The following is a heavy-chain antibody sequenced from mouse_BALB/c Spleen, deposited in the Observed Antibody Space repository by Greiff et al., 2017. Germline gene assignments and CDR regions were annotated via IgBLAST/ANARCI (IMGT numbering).Heavy chain of an antibody. CDR1: GFTFSSYG. Sequence: EVQLVESGGDLVKPGGSLKLSCAASGFTFSSYGMSWVRQTPDKRLEWVATISSGGSYTYYPDSVKGRFTISRDNAKNTLYLQMSSLKSEDTAMYYCARHGTTGNYYAMDYWGQGTSVTVSS. CDR2: ISSGGSYT. J-gene: IGHJ4*01. D-gene: IGHD1-1*02. CDR3: ARHGTTGNYYAMDY. V-gene: IGHV5-6*01.